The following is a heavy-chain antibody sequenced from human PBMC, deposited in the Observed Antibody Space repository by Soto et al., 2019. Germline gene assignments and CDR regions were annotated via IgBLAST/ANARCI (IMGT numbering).Heavy chain of an antibody. Sequence: QVQLVQSGAEVKKPGASVKVSCKASGYTFTSYGISWVRQAPGQGLEWMGWISAYNGNTKSAQKLQGRVTMTTDTSPSTAKGELRGLRFAARAVYYWGRVLAVGRFTSWARGPL. CDR2: ISAYNGNT. CDR1: GYTFTSYG. V-gene: IGHV1-18*01. J-gene: IGHJ5*01. CDR3: GRVLAVGRFTS.